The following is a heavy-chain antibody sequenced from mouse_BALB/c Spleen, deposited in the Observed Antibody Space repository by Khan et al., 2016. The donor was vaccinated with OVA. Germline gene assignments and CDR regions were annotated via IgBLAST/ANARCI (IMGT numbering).Heavy chain of an antibody. D-gene: IGHD2-14*01. V-gene: IGHV1S136*01. CDR2: IYPYNDDT. J-gene: IGHJ2*01. CDR1: GYTFTSYV. CDR3: AKNYRYDGYFDY. Sequence: EVQLQESGPELVKPGASVRMSCKASGYTFTSYVMHWVKQKPGQGLEWIGYIYPYNDDTKYNEKFKGKATLTSDKSSSTAYMELSSLTSEDSAVYYCAKNYRYDGYFDYWGQGTTLTVSS.